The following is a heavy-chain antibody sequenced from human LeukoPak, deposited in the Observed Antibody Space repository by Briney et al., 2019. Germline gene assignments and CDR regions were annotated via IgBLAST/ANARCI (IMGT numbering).Heavy chain of an antibody. CDR1: GFTFSSYA. CDR2: ISGSGGST. Sequence: PGGSLRLSCAASGFTFSSYAMSWVRQAPGKGLEWVSLISGSGGSTYYADSVKGRFTISRDNSKNTLYLQMNSLRAEGTAVYYCAKDRGTRYFPLDQIDYWGQGTLVTVSS. J-gene: IGHJ4*02. D-gene: IGHD3-9*01. V-gene: IGHV3-23*01. CDR3: AKDRGTRYFPLDQIDY.